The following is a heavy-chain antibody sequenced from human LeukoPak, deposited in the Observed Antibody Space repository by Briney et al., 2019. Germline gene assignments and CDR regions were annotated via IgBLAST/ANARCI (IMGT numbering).Heavy chain of an antibody. CDR2: INSDGSST. CDR1: GFTFGSYW. Sequence: PGGSLRLSCAASGFTFGSYWMHWVRQAPGKGLVWVSRINSDGSSTSYADSVKGRFTISRDNAKNTLYLQMNSLRAEDTAVYYCARDEIVATTKANYYYYMDVWGKGTTVTISS. V-gene: IGHV3-74*01. CDR3: ARDEIVATTKANYYYYMDV. D-gene: IGHD5-12*01. J-gene: IGHJ6*03.